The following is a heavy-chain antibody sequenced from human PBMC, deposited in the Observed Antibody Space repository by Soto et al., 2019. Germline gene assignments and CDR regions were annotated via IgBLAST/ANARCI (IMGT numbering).Heavy chain of an antibody. J-gene: IGHJ6*02. CDR2: IYYSGST. CDR1: GVSVSSGSYY. CDR3: ARYGLLPGYGGYDGMHV. V-gene: IGHV4-61*01. Sequence: QVQLQESGPGLVKPSETLSLTCTVSGVSVSSGSYYWSWIRQPPGKGLEWIGYIYYSGSTNYNPSLKGRDTLSVATSKHKFSLKLSAVTAADTGVYCFARYGLLPGYGGYDGMHVWGQGTTVTVSS. D-gene: IGHD4-17*01.